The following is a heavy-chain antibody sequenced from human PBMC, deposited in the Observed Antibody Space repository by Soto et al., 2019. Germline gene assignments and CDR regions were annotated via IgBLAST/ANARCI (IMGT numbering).Heavy chain of an antibody. CDR3: ARGTIVGAAEIGYDFDY. CDR1: GYTFTRYA. V-gene: IGHV1-3*01. Sequence: QVTLVQSGAEVKKPGASVKVSCKASGYTFTRYAMHWVRQAPGQRLEWMGWINAGNGNTKYSQKFQGRVTITRDTSARTAYMDLSRLKSEDTAVYYCARGTIVGAAEIGYDFDYWGQGTPVTVSS. D-gene: IGHD1-26*01. J-gene: IGHJ4*02. CDR2: INAGNGNT.